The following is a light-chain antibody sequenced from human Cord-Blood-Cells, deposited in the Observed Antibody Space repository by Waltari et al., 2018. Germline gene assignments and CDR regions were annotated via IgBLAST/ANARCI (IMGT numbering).Light chain of an antibody. J-gene: IGKJ1*01. CDR2: KAS. Sequence: DIQMTQSPSTLSASVGDRVTITCRASQSISSWLAGYQQKPGKDPKLLIYKASSLESGVPSRFSGSGSGTEFTLTISSLQPDDFATYYCQQYNSFWTFGQGTKVEIK. CDR3: QQYNSFWT. V-gene: IGKV1-5*03. CDR1: QSISSW.